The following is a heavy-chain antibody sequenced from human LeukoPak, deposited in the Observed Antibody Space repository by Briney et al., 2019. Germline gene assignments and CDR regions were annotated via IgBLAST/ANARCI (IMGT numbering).Heavy chain of an antibody. J-gene: IGHJ5*02. CDR3: ARDGWFGDYNWFDP. CDR1: GFTFSSYS. CDR2: ISSASNTI. Sequence: PGESLRLSCAASGFTFSSYSMNWVRQAPGKGLEGVSYISSASNTIYYADSVKGRFTISRDNAKNSLYLQVNSLRAEDTAMYYCARDGWFGDYNWFDPWGQGTLVTVSS. D-gene: IGHD3-10*01. V-gene: IGHV3-48*01.